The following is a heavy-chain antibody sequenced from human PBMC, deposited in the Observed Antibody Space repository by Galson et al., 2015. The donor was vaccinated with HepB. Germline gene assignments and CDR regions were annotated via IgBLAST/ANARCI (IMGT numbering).Heavy chain of an antibody. CDR1: GYTFNSYG. CDR2: ISTYNGNT. CDR3: AILDTCNPIVY. D-gene: IGHD2-15*01. J-gene: IGHJ4*01. Sequence: SVKVSCKASGYTFNSYGITWVRQAPGQGLEWVGWISTYNGNTNYAQKFQGRVTMTTDTSTSTAYLGLRRLRYDDTAVYYCAILDTCNPIVYCCHGSLVNVSP. V-gene: IGHV1-18*01.